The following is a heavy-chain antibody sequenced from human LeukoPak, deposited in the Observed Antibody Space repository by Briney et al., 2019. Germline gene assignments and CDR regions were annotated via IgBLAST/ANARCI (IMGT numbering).Heavy chain of an antibody. CDR2: MNPNSGNT. V-gene: IGHV1-8*02. D-gene: IGHD2-15*01. CDR1: GYTFTSYG. CDR3: ARVLQQYCSGGSCYYGVGY. Sequence: GASVKVSCTASGYTFTSYGISWVRQAPGQGLEWMGWMNPNSGNTGYAQKFQGRVTMTRNTSISTAYMELSSLRSEDTAVYYCARVLQQYCSGGSCYYGVGYWGQGTLVTVSS. J-gene: IGHJ4*02.